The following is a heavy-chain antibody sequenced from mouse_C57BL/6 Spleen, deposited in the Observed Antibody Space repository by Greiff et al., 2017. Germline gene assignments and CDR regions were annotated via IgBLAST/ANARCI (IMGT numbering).Heavy chain of an antibody. D-gene: IGHD4-1*01. J-gene: IGHJ1*03. Sequence: QVQLQQPGAELVRPGSSVKLSCKASGYTFTSYWMDWVKQRPGQGLEWIGNIYPSDSENHYNQKFKDKATLTVDKSSSTAYMQLSSLTSEDSAVYYCAREVLGGHWYFDVWGTGTTVTVSS. CDR2: IYPSDSEN. V-gene: IGHV1-61*01. CDR3: AREVLGGHWYFDV. CDR1: GYTFTSYW.